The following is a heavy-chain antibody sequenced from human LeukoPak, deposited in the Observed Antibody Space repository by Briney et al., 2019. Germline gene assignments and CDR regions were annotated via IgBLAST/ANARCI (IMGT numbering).Heavy chain of an antibody. Sequence: SVKVSCKASGGTFSSYAISWVRQAPGQGLEWMGGIIPIFGTANYAQKFQGRVTITADESTSPAYMVPRTLRSDDPAVDYCSRETKAVADRLTSQTPYFFDYWGQGTLVTVSS. J-gene: IGHJ4*02. D-gene: IGHD6-19*01. CDR2: IIPIFGTA. CDR1: GGTFSSYA. CDR3: SRETKAVADRLTSQTPYFFDY. V-gene: IGHV1-69*13.